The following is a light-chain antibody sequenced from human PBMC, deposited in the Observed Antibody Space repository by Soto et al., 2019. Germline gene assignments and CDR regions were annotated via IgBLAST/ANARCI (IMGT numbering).Light chain of an antibody. V-gene: IGKV1-39*01. CDR1: QSISSY. J-gene: IGKJ1*01. CDR2: AAS. CDR3: QQSYSTPRT. Sequence: DIQMTQSPSSLSASVGDRVTITCRASQSISSYLNWYQQKPGKAPNLLIYAASSLQSGVTSRFSGSGSGTYFTLTISSLQPEDFATHYCQQSYSTPRTFGQGTKVLIK.